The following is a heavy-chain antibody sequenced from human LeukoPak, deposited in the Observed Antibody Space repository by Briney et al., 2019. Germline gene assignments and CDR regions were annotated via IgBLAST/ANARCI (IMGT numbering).Heavy chain of an antibody. CDR3: ARDTSGGPYFDY. CDR1: GGTFSSYA. V-gene: IGHV1-18*01. Sequence: GSSVKVSCKAYGGTFSSYAISWVRQAPGQGLEWVGWISAYNRDTNYAQKVQGRVTLTTDTSTTTAYMELRSLRSDDTAVYYCARDTSGGPYFDYWGQGTLVTVAS. D-gene: IGHD4-23*01. J-gene: IGHJ4*02. CDR2: ISAYNRDT.